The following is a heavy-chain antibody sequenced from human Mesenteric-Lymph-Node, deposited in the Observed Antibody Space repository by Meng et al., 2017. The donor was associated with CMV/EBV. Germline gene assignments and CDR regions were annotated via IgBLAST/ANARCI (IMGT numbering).Heavy chain of an antibody. CDR2: INSDGSST. D-gene: IGHD3-10*01. CDR1: GFTLSSYW. Sequence: GGSLRLSCAASGFTLSSYWMHWVRQAPGKGLVWVSRINSDGSSTSYADSVKGRFTISRDNAKNTLYLQMNSLRAEDTAVYYCAGGVRSYYFDYWGQGTLVTVSS. V-gene: IGHV3-74*01. CDR3: AGGVRSYYFDY. J-gene: IGHJ4*02.